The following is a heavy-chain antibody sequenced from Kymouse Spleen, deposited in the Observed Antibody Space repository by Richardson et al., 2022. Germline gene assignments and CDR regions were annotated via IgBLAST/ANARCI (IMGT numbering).Heavy chain of an antibody. CDR3: ASYGSGSYYNGYYYYYGMDV. V-gene: IGHV5-51*01. CDR2: IYPGDSDT. D-gene: IGHD3-10*01. CDR1: GYSFTSYW. Sequence: EVQLVQSGAEVKKPGESLKISCKGSGYSFTSYWIGWVRQMPGKGLEWMGIIYPGDSDTRYSPSFQGQVTISADKSISTAYLQWSSLKASDTAMYYCASYGSGSYYNGYYYYYGMDVWGQGTTVTVSS. J-gene: IGHJ6*02.